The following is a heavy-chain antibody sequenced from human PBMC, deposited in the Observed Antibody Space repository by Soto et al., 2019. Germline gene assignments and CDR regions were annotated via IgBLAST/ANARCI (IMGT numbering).Heavy chain of an antibody. D-gene: IGHD5-12*01. J-gene: IGHJ4*02. Sequence: SETLSLTCVVSGDSMTRGSYYWAWIRQPPGKGLEWIGSFYYTGSTNYNPSLKSRVTVSADTSNNHFSLRLTSVTAADTAVYYCARLREYSGSIDFWGQGTLVTVSS. CDR2: FYYTGST. CDR1: GDSMTRGSYY. CDR3: ARLREYSGSIDF. V-gene: IGHV4-39*02.